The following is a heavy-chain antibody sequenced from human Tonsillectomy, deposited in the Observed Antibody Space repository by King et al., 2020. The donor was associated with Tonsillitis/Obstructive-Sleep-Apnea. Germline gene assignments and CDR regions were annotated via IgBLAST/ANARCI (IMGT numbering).Heavy chain of an antibody. CDR3: ARQPYYHDSTGYSHNLFDP. CDR2: IYYSGST. V-gene: IGHV4-39*01. Sequence: LQLQESGPGLVKPSETLSLTCTVSGGSISSTTYYWGWIRQPPGEGLEWIGSIYYSGSTYYNPSLKSRVTISVDTSKNQFSLKLSSVTATDTAVYYCARQPYYHDSTGYSHNLFDPWGQGTLVTVSS. CDR1: GGSISSTTYY. D-gene: IGHD3-22*01. J-gene: IGHJ5*02.